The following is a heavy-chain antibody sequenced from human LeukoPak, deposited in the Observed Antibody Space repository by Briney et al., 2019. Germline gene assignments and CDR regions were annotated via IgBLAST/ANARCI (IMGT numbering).Heavy chain of an antibody. CDR2: ITPSGGST. CDR1: GYTFTSYY. V-gene: IGHV1-46*01. CDR3: AREEAGGTFDY. J-gene: IGHJ4*02. D-gene: IGHD3-16*01. Sequence: ASVKVSCTASGYTFTSYYMHWVRQAPGQGLEWMGIITPSGGSTTYAQKFQGRVTMTRDTSTSTVYMELSSLRSEDTAVYYCAREEAGGTFDYWGQGTLVTVSS.